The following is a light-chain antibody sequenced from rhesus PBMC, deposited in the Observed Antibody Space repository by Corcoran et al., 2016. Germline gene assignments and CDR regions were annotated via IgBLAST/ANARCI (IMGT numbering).Light chain of an antibody. V-gene: IGKV1-69*01. CDR1: QGISNW. Sequence: DIQMTQSPSSLSASVGDRVTITCRASQGISNWLAWYQQKPGKPPKLLSYMASNLETGVPSRFSGSGSWTDFTLTISSLQPEDIATYYCQQHDNSPYSFGQGTKVEIK. CDR2: MAS. CDR3: QQHDNSPYS. J-gene: IGKJ2*01.